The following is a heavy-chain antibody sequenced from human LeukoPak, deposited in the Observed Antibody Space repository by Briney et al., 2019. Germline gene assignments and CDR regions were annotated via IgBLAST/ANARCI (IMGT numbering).Heavy chain of an antibody. V-gene: IGHV3-21*01. CDR3: ARELDSYVPS. D-gene: IGHD5-18*01. J-gene: IGHJ4*02. CDR2: ISSSSSYI. CDR1: GFTFSSYS. Sequence: GGSLRLSCAASGFTFSSYSMNWVRQAPGKGLEWVSSISSSSSYIYYADSVKGRFTISRDSAKNSLYLQMNSLRAEDTAVYYCARELDSYVPSWGQGTLVTVSS.